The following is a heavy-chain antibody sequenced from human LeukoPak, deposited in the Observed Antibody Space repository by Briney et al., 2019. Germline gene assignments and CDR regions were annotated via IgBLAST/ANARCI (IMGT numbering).Heavy chain of an antibody. CDR3: AREWGDYGDYDPLDY. D-gene: IGHD4-17*01. J-gene: IGHJ4*02. CDR1: GYTFTSYG. CDR2: ISAYNGNT. Sequence: ASVKVSCKASGYTFTSYGISWVRQAPGQGLEWRGWISAYNGNTNYAQKLQGRVTMTTDTSTSTAYMELRSLRSDDTAVYYCAREWGDYGDYDPLDYWGQGTLVTVSS. V-gene: IGHV1-18*04.